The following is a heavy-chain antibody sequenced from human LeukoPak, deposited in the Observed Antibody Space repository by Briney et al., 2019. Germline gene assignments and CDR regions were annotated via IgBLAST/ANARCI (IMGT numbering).Heavy chain of an antibody. CDR2: ISYDGSNK. V-gene: IGHV3-30*18. J-gene: IGHJ4*02. CDR3: AKDGHYGSGSYYFDY. D-gene: IGHD3-10*01. CDR1: GFTFSSYG. Sequence: GGSLRLSCAASGFTFSSYGMHWVRQAPGKGLEWVAVISYDGSNKYYADSVKGRFTISRDNSKNTLYLQMNSLRAEDTAVYYCAKDGHYGSGSYYFDYWGQGTLVTVSS.